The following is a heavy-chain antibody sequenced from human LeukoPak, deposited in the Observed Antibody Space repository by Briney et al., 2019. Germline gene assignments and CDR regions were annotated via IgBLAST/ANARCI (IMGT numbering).Heavy chain of an antibody. V-gene: IGHV4-59*01. Sequence: KTSETLSLTCTVSGGSISSYYWSWIRQPPGKGLEWIGYIYYSGSTNYNPSLKSRVTISVDTSKNQFSLKLSSVTAADTAVYYCARGRTSGHTSGFDYWGQGTLVTVSS. CDR3: ARGRTSGHTSGFDY. CDR2: IYYSGST. D-gene: IGHD3-10*01. J-gene: IGHJ4*02. CDR1: GGSISSYY.